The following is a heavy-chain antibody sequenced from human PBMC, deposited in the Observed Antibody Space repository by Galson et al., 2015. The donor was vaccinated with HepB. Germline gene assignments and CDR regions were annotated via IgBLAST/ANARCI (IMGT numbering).Heavy chain of an antibody. Sequence: SVKVSCKASGYTFTGYYMHWVRQAPGQGLEWMGWINPNSGGTNYAQKFQGRVTMTRDTSISTAYMELSRLRSDDTAVYYCARVPPPGDFPLGFDYWGQGTLVTVSS. CDR2: INPNSGGT. J-gene: IGHJ4*02. CDR1: GYTFTGYY. CDR3: ARVPPPGDFPLGFDY. D-gene: IGHD3-3*01. V-gene: IGHV1-2*02.